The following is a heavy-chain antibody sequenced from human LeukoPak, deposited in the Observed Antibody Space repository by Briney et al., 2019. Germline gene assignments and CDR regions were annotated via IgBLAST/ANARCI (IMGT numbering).Heavy chain of an antibody. J-gene: IGHJ3*02. Sequence: PSETLSLTCTVSGDSIGSYYWIWIRQPPGKGLEWIGNILISGSNNYTPSLKSRLTIRVDPSKNQFSLKLHSVTAADTAVYYCERRERLRGYCSNGECYRYALDIWGQGTMVTVSS. CDR3: ERRERLRGYCSNGECYRYALDI. CDR2: ILISGSN. D-gene: IGHD2-8*01. CDR1: GDSIGSYY. V-gene: IGHV4-4*09.